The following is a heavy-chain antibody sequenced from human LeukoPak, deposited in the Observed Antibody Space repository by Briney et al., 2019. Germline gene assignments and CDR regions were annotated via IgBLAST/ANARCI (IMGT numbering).Heavy chain of an antibody. D-gene: IGHD6-13*01. J-gene: IGHJ4*02. Sequence: SQTLSLTXTVSGGSISSGSYYWSWIRQPAGKGLEWIGRIYTSGSTNYNPSLKSRVTISVDTSKNQFSLKLSSVTAADTAVYYCARSPGATHRYSSSWPFDYWGQGTPVTVSS. V-gene: IGHV4-61*02. CDR3: ARSPGATHRYSSSWPFDY. CDR1: GGSISSGSYY. CDR2: IYTSGST.